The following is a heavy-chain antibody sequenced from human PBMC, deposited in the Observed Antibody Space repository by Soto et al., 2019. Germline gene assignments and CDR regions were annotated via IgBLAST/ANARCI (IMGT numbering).Heavy chain of an antibody. Sequence: QVQLQESGPGLVRPSETQSLTCAVSGGSVSSGHYYWSWSRQPPGKGLEWIGFISYSGSTSYNPSLKSRVTISVDTSKNQFSLKMSSVTAADTAVYYCARSGAGSGWLGGQGTLVTVSS. J-gene: IGHJ4*02. CDR2: ISYSGST. D-gene: IGHD6-19*01. CDR3: ARSGAGSGWL. CDR1: GGSVSSGHYY. V-gene: IGHV4-61*01.